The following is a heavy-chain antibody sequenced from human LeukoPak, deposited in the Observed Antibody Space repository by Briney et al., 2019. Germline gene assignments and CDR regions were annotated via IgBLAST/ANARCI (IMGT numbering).Heavy chain of an antibody. CDR1: GFTFSSYW. V-gene: IGHV3-7*01. D-gene: IGHD2-2*01. J-gene: IGHJ5*02. CDR3: ARDRYQLPFRWFDP. CDR2: IKQDGSEK. Sequence: GGSLRLSCAASGFTFSSYWMSWVRQAPGKGLEWVANIKQDGSEKYDVDSVKGRFTISRDNAKNSLYLQMNSLRAEDTAVCYCARDRYQLPFRWFDPWGQGTLVTVSS.